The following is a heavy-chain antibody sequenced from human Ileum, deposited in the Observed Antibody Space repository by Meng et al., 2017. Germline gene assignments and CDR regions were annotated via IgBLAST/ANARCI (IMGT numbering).Heavy chain of an antibody. V-gene: IGHV4-34*01. CDR2: IPHSGRT. CDR3: VRGPARETHDFDY. CDR1: GGSSKDYQ. Sequence: QVQLNQWGAGLLKPSAPLSLTCAVVGGSSKDYQWSWVRQSPGKGLEGIGQIPHSGRTNYKSSLERRVTISVDTSKSQFSLKLTSVTAADTAMYYCVRGPARETHDFDYWGQGALVTVSS. D-gene: IGHD1-26*01. J-gene: IGHJ4*02.